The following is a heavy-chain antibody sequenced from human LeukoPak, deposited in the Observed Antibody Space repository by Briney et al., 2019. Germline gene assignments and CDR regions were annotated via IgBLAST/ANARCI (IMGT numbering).Heavy chain of an antibody. CDR1: GYTFTGYY. Sequence: APVKVSCKASGYTFTGYYMHWVRQAPGQGLEWMGWINAGNGNTKYSQEFQGRVTITRDTSASTAYMELSSLRSEDMAVYYCARDCSGGSCYSGLCYWGQGTLVTVSS. V-gene: IGHV1-3*03. CDR3: ARDCSGGSCYSGLCY. J-gene: IGHJ4*02. CDR2: INAGNGNT. D-gene: IGHD2-15*01.